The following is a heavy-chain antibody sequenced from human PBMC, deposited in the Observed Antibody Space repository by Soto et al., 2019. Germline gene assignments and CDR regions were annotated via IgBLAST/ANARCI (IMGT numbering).Heavy chain of an antibody. J-gene: IGHJ6*02. Sequence: PGGSLRLSCAASGFTFSSYAMSWVRQAPGKGLEWVSAISGSGGSTYYADSVKGRFTISRDNSKNTLYLQMNSLRAEDTAVYYCSKDYYDSSGYYYGHYYGMDVWGQGTTVTVSS. V-gene: IGHV3-23*01. CDR3: SKDYYDSSGYYYGHYYGMDV. CDR2: ISGSGGST. D-gene: IGHD3-22*01. CDR1: GFTFSSYA.